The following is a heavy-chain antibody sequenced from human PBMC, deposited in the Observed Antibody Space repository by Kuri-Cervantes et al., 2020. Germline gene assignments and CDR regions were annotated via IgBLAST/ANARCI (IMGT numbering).Heavy chain of an antibody. CDR2: IYYSGRT. Sequence: SETLSVTCTVSGGSISSYYWSWIRQHPGKGLEWIGYIYYSGRTSYNPSLKSRVTISVDTSKNQFSLKLRAVTAADTAVYYCARHRPKYQLLPFDYWGQGTLVTVSS. J-gene: IGHJ4*02. V-gene: IGHV4-59*08. CDR3: ARHRPKYQLLPFDY. CDR1: GGSISSYY. D-gene: IGHD2-2*01.